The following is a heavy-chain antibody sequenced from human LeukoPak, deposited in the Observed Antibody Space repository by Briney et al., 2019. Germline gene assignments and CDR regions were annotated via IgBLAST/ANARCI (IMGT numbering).Heavy chain of an antibody. CDR2: ISGSGGST. CDR3: AKDRGSSGWYATFDY. J-gene: IGHJ4*02. D-gene: IGHD6-19*01. V-gene: IGHV3-23*01. Sequence: GGSLRLSCAASGFTFSSYAMSWVRQAPGKGLEWVSAISGSGGSTYYADSVKGRFTISRDNSKNTLYLQMNSLRAEDTAVYYCAKDRGSSGWYATFDYWGQGTLVTVSS. CDR1: GFTFSSYA.